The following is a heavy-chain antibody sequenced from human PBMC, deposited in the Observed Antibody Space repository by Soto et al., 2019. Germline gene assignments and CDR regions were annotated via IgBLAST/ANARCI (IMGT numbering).Heavy chain of an antibody. CDR1: GGTFSSYT. Sequence: QVQLVQSGAEVKKPGSSVKVSCKASGGTFSSYTISWVRQAPGQGLEWMGRIIPILGIANYAQKFQGRVTITADNSTSTAYMELSSLRSEDTAVYYCATQYDVSGSYYFDYWGQGTLVTVSS. CDR2: IIPILGIA. J-gene: IGHJ4*02. D-gene: IGHD1-26*01. V-gene: IGHV1-69*02. CDR3: ATQYDVSGSYYFDY.